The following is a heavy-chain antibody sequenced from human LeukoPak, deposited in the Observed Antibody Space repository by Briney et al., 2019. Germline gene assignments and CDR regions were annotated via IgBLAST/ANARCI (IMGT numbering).Heavy chain of an antibody. Sequence: GSLRLSWAASGFTFRSYSMRWVRQAPGKGLEVVSAISGRGGSTYHADSVEGPFTISQDNFKNTLYLQMNSLRSEDTAVYYCFGRGEVLRYFHWTPVDNNWFDPWGQGTLVTVSS. CDR2: ISGRGGST. V-gene: IGHV3-23*01. CDR1: GFTFRSYS. J-gene: IGHJ5*02. CDR3: FGRGEVLRYFHWTPVDNNWFDP. D-gene: IGHD3-9*01.